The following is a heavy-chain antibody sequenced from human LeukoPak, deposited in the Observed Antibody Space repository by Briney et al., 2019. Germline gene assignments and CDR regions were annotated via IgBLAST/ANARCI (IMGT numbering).Heavy chain of an antibody. J-gene: IGHJ5*02. CDR3: ASIRRVLRFLEWFGWFDP. CDR2: INHSGST. V-gene: IGHV4-34*01. CDR1: GGSFSGYY. Sequence: SETLSLTCAVYGGSFSGYYWSWIRQPPGKGLEWIGEINHSGSTNYNPSLKSRVTISVDTSKNQFSLKLSSVTAADAAVYYCASIRRVLRFLEWFGWFDPWGQGTLVTVSS. D-gene: IGHD3-3*01.